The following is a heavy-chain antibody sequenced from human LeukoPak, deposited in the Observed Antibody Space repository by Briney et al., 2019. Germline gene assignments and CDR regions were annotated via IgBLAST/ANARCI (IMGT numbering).Heavy chain of an antibody. J-gene: IGHJ4*02. V-gene: IGHV1-18*01. D-gene: IGHD6-13*01. CDR3: ARDGQQLGRFDY. CDR2: ISAYNGNT. Sequence: ASVKVSCKASGYTFTSYGISWVRQAPGQGLEWMGWISAYNGNTNYAQKLQGRVTMTTDTSTSTVYMELSSLRSEDTAVYYCARDGQQLGRFDYWGQGTLVTVSS. CDR1: GYTFTSYG.